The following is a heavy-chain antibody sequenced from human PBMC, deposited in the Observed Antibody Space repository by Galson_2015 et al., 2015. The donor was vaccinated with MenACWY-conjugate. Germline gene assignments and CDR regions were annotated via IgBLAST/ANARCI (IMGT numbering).Heavy chain of an antibody. CDR2: ISYDGSNK. D-gene: IGHD6-13*01. CDR1: GFTFSSYG. Sequence: SLRLSCAASGFTFSSYGMHWVRQAPGKGLEWVAVISYDGSNKYYADSVKGRFTISRDNSKNTLYLQMNSLRAEDTAVYYCAKDSRGERAAAGKRRISVVDYYYYYGMDVWGQGTTVTVSS. J-gene: IGHJ6*02. CDR3: AKDSRGERAAAGKRRISVVDYYYYYGMDV. V-gene: IGHV3-30*18.